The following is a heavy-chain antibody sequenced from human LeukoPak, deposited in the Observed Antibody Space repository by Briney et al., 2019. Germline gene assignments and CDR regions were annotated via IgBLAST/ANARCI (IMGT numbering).Heavy chain of an antibody. CDR3: ARSISSGYYAHFDS. CDR1: GGFISSFY. CDR2: IYYTGST. D-gene: IGHD6-19*01. V-gene: IGHV4-59*01. Sequence: SETLSLTCIVSGGFISSFYWSWIRQPPGKGLEWIGNIYYTGSTNYNPSLKSRVTISVDTSKNQFSLKLSSVTAADTAVYYCARSISSGYYAHFDSWGQGTLVTVSS. J-gene: IGHJ4*02.